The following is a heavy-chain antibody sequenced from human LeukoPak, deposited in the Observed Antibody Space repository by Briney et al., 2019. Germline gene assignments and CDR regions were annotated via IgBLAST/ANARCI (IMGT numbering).Heavy chain of an antibody. CDR1: GGSISTDY. CDR3: ASDSGVATSLDR. J-gene: IGHJ5*02. CDR2: LYTNRRN. V-gene: IGHV4-4*07. D-gene: IGHD5-12*01. Sequence: PSETLSLTCSVSGGSISTDYWNWIRQPAGKGLEWIGRLYTNRRNDYNPSLKSRVTISVDKSKNQFSLNLISVTAADTAVYYCASDSGVATSLDRWGQGILVTVSS.